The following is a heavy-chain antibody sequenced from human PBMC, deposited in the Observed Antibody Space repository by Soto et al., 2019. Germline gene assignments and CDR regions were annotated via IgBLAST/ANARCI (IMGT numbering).Heavy chain of an antibody. V-gene: IGHV1-18*01. CDR1: GYTFTSYG. D-gene: IGHD2-15*01. CDR2: ISAYNGNT. CDR3: RRDGIRWWYFDY. Sequence: QVQLVQSGAEVKKPGASVKVSCKASGYTFTSYGISWVRQAPGQGLEWMGWISAYNGNTNYAQKLQGRVTMTTDTPTSTQYIDQGSRGSDNTAVYYCRRDGIRWWYFDYCGQGTLVTVSS. J-gene: IGHJ4*02.